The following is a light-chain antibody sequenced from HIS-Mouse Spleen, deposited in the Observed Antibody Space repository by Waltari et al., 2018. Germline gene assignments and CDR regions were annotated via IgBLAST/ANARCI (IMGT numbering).Light chain of an antibody. CDR2: DAS. CDR3: QQRSNWPT. CDR1: QSVSRY. J-gene: IGKJ4*01. V-gene: IGKV3-11*01. Sequence: DIVLTQSPATLSLSPGERATLSCRASQSVSRYLAWYQQKPGQAPRLLIYDASNRATGIPARFSGSGSGTDFTLTISSLEPEDFAVYYCQQRSNWPTFGGGTKVEIK.